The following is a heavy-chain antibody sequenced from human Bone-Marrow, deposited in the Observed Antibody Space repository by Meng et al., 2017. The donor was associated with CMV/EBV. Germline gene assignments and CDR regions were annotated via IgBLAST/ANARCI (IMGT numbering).Heavy chain of an antibody. CDR3: ARGRVGWGSGWYVSLFDY. D-gene: IGHD6-19*01. CDR1: GGSISSYY. Sequence: GSLRLSCTVSGGSISSYYWSWIRQPPGKGLGWIGYIYYSGSTNYNPSLKSRVTISVDTSKNQFSLKLSSVTAADTAVYYCARGRVGWGSGWYVSLFDYWGQGTLVTVSS. V-gene: IGHV4-59*12. J-gene: IGHJ4*02. CDR2: IYYSGST.